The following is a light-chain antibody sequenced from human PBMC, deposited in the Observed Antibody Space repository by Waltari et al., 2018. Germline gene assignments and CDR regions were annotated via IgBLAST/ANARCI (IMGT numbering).Light chain of an antibody. V-gene: IGLV2-14*01. CDR1: SSYVGGYHS. CDR3: SSYTSSSTLEV. Sequence: QSALTQPASVSGSTGQPITIPCTGTSSYVGGYHSVSCYHQHPGKAPKLMIYDVSNRPSGVSNRFSGSTSGNTASLTISGLQAEDEADYYCSSYTSSSTLEVFGGGTKLTVL. J-gene: IGLJ3*02. CDR2: DVS.